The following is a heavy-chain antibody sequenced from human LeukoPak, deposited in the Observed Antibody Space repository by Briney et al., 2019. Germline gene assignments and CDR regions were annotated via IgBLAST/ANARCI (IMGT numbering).Heavy chain of an antibody. J-gene: IGHJ4*02. V-gene: IGHV3-23*01. CDR3: AKDMHLGCSGGTCYPWGY. CDR2: ISASSTGSNT. CDR1: GFTFSSYA. D-gene: IGHD2-15*01. Sequence: GGSLRLSCAASGFTFSSYAMSWVRQAPGKGLEWVSVISASSTGSNTYYADSVKGRFAISRDSSTNTLYLQMNSLRAEDTAVYYCAKDMHLGCSGGTCYPWGYWGQGTLVTVSS.